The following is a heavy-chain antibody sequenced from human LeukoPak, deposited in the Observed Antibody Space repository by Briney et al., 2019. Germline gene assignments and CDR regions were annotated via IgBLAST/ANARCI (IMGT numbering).Heavy chain of an antibody. D-gene: IGHD2-2*01. Sequence: DPGGSLRLSCAASGFTFSSYAMSWVRQAPGKGLEWVSAISGSGGSTYYADSVKGRFTISRDNAKNSLYLQMNSLRAEDTAVYYCASLFYAIDSWGQGTLVTVSS. CDR3: ASLFYAIDS. CDR2: ISGSGGST. V-gene: IGHV3-23*01. CDR1: GFTFSSYA. J-gene: IGHJ4*02.